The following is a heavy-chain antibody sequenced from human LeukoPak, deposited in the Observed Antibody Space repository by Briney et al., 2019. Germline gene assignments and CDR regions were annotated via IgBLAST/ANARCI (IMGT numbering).Heavy chain of an antibody. J-gene: IGHJ4*02. D-gene: IGHD5-18*01. CDR2: IYWEDDK. CDR1: GWSRSASGVG. V-gene: IGHV2-5*02. CDR3: ARQYTAMGGFDY. Sequence: GPTLVKPTQTRTLTCTFSGWSRSASGVGVGWIRQPPANSVKALAVIYWEDDKSYSAALKTRLAITKDTSNKQVVITITNMDPVDTATYYCARQYTAMGGFDYWGQGTLVTVSS.